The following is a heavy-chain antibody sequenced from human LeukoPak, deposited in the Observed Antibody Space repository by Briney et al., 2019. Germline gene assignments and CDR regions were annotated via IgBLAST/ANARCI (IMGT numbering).Heavy chain of an antibody. CDR3: ARDTYYYDSSGYYLTNPTLDY. V-gene: IGHV1-69*13. CDR2: IIPIFGTA. D-gene: IGHD3-22*01. CDR1: GGTFSSYA. J-gene: IGHJ4*02. Sequence: SVKVSCKASGGTFSSYAISWVRQAPGQGLEWMGGIIPIFGTANYAQKFQGRVTITADESTSTAYMELRSLRSDDTAVYYCARDTYYYDSSGYYLTNPTLDYWGQGTLVTVSS.